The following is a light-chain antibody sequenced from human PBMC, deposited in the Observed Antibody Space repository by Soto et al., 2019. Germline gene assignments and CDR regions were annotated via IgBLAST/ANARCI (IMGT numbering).Light chain of an antibody. V-gene: IGKV1-17*03. J-gene: IGKJ4*01. CDR1: QGISNY. Sequence: DIQMTQSPSVVSASVGDRVTMTCRASQGISNYVAWFQQKPGKVPKSLIYAASKLQSGVPSRFSGSGSGTEFTLTITSLQPEDFATYYCLQHNTSPVSFGGGTKVEIK. CDR2: AAS. CDR3: LQHNTSPVS.